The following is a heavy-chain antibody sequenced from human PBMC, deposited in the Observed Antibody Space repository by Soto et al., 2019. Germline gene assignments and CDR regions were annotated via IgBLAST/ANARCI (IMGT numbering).Heavy chain of an antibody. Sequence: ASEALSVTCTVSGGSISGCYWSWIRQPPGKGLEWIGYMYNTGSTVYNPSFKSRVTISVDTSKNQFSLKLNSVTAADTAVYYCARDLWGYCGTDCYPLDVWGQGTTVT. CDR3: ARDLWGYCGTDCYPLDV. D-gene: IGHD2-21*02. CDR2: MYNTGST. J-gene: IGHJ6*02. V-gene: IGHV4-59*01. CDR1: GGSISGCY.